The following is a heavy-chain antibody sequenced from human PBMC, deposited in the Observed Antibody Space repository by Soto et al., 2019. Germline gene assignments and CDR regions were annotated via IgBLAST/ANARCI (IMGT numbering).Heavy chain of an antibody. CDR1: GLTFSDYY. D-gene: IGHD2-2*01. CDR3: AKFFVEVVPGPAPVDY. Sequence: VGSLRLSCVVSGLTFSDYYMTWIRQAPGKGLEWLSYIDSSGSYTNYADSVKGRFTMSRDNAKNSLYLQMNSLRAEDTAVYYCAKFFVEVVPGPAPVDYWGQGTLVTVSS. J-gene: IGHJ4*02. V-gene: IGHV3-11*06. CDR2: IDSSGSYT.